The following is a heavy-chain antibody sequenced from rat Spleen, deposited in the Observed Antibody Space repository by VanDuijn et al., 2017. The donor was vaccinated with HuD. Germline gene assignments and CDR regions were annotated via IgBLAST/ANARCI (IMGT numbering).Heavy chain of an antibody. CDR2: ISVSGGST. V-gene: IGHV5-19*01. CDR3: AAAGTRVSRFAY. D-gene: IGHD1-4*01. Sequence: VQLVESGGGLVQPGGSLKLSCAASGFTFSNFCMHWIRQAPTKGLEWVASISVSGGSTYYRDSVKGRFTLSRENSKSTLYLQMDSLRSEDTATYYCAAAGTRVSRFAYWGQGTLVTVSS. J-gene: IGHJ3*01. CDR1: GFTFSNFC.